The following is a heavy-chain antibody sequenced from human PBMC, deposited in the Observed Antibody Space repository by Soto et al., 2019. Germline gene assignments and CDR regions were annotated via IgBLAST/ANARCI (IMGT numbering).Heavy chain of an antibody. CDR3: VWMRSAMDRDYYGMDV. D-gene: IGHD5-18*01. CDR1: GFSLSNARMG. CDR2: IFSNDEK. V-gene: IGHV2-26*01. J-gene: IGHJ6*02. Sequence: GPGPTLVNPTETLTLTCTVSGFSLSNARMGVSWIRQPPGKALEWLAHIFSNDEKSYSTSLKSRLTISKDTSKSQVVLTMTNMEPVDTATYYCVWMRSAMDRDYYGMDVWGQGTTVTVSS.